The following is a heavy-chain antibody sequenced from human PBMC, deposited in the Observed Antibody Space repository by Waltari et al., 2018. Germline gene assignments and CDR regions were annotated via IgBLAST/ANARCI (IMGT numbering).Heavy chain of an antibody. D-gene: IGHD1-1*01. CDR1: GDSMSTSDY. Sequence: QLQLQESGPGLVKPSGTLSLICAVSGDSMSTSDYWSWVRQPPGKGLEWIGQVRGDGKTNSHPSFASRVTMSLDTSTYHFALKLTSATAADTALYYCARDRGRGLYLDTWGQGTLVTVSP. J-gene: IGHJ4*02. V-gene: IGHV4-4*02. CDR3: ARDRGRGLYLDT. CDR2: VRGDGKT.